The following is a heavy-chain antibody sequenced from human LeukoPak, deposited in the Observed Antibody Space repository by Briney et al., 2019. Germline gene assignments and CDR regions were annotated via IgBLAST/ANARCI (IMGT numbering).Heavy chain of an antibody. V-gene: IGHV1-46*01. CDR3: SWTVNSWLDP. Sequence: GASVKVSCKPSGYTFINHYIHWVRQAPGQGLEWMGVIRPGDGSTSYAQNFQGRVSMTRDTSTSTAYTELRSLRSEDTAVYYCSWTVNSWLDPWGQGTPVTVAS. J-gene: IGHJ5*02. CDR1: GYTFINHY. CDR2: IRPGDGST. D-gene: IGHD3/OR15-3a*01.